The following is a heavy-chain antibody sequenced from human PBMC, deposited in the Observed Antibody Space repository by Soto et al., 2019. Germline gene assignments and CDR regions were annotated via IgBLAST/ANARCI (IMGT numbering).Heavy chain of an antibody. D-gene: IGHD3-10*02. CDR1: GFIFTSYS. J-gene: IGHJ1*01. Sequence: GGSLRLSCAASGFIFTSYSMVWVRLAPGKGLEWVASISSGSDSIFYADSVKGRFTVSRDNAKNSLFLQMNNLRAEDTAVYFCARDRGADRFVQYFQHWGQGTQVTVSS. CDR3: ARDRGADRFVQYFQH. CDR2: ISSGSDSI. V-gene: IGHV3-21*01.